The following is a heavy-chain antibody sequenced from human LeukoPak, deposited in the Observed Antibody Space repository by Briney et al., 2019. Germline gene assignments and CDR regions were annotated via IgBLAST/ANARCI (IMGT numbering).Heavy chain of an antibody. J-gene: IGHJ4*02. CDR1: GYTFSNYG. CDR3: ARDSGSGWQALGY. V-gene: IGHV1-18*04. CDR2: TSYNGNT. D-gene: IGHD6-19*01. Sequence: GASVKVSCKASGYTFSNYGISWVRQAPGLGLGWMGWTSYNGNTNYAQKVQDRVTMTTDTSTTTAYMELKSLEYNDTAVYYCARDSGSGWQALGYWGQGTLVTVSS.